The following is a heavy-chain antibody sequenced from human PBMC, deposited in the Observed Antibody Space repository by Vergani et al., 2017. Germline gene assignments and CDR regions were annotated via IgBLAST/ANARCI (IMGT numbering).Heavy chain of an antibody. CDR3: ASDANGGGRYRSFAFDI. V-gene: IGHV4-30-4*01. J-gene: IGHJ3*02. Sequence: QVQVQESGPGLVKPSQTLSLTCTVSGDSIRSGENYWSWFRQPPGKGLEWIGYIYYSGSTYYNSSLKSRVTISVDTSKNQFSLNLRSVTAADTAVYYCASDANGGGRYRSFAFDIWGQGAMVSVSS. CDR2: IYYSGST. D-gene: IGHD3-16*01. CDR1: GDSIRSGENY.